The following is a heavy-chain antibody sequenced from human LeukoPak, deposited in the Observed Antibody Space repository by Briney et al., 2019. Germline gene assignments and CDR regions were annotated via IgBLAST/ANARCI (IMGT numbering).Heavy chain of an antibody. J-gene: IGHJ4*02. Sequence: PSETLSLTCIVSGGSISSSSYYWSWIRQPPGKGLEWIGYIYYSGSTNYNPSLKSRVTISVDTSKNQFSLKLSSVTAADTAVYYCARRVGFSGWYWGSIDYWGQGTLVTVSS. CDR1: GGSISSSSYY. D-gene: IGHD6-19*01. CDR3: ARRVGFSGWYWGSIDY. CDR2: IYYSGST. V-gene: IGHV4-61*01.